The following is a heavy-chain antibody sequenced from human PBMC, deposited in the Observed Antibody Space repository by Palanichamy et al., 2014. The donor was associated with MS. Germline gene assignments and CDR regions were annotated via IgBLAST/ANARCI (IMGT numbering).Heavy chain of an antibody. J-gene: IGHJ6*02. D-gene: IGHD2-2*02. CDR2: IWYDGSNK. Sequence: QVQLVESGGGVVQPGRSLRLSCAASGFTFSSYGMHWVRQAPGKGLEWVAVIWYDGSNKYYADSVKGRFTISRDNSKNTLYLQMNGLRAEDTAVYYCARRSQLLYAYNYGMDVWGQGTTVTVSS. V-gene: IGHV3-33*08. CDR1: GFTFSSYG. CDR3: ARRSQLLYAYNYGMDV.